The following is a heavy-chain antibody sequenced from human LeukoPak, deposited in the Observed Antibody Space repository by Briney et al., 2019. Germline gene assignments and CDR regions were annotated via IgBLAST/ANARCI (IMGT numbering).Heavy chain of an antibody. J-gene: IGHJ5*02. D-gene: IGHD6-6*01. CDR2: MYTSGST. CDR3: AREVSLISSIGDWFDP. Sequence: SETLSLTCTVSGGSISSFSWNWIRQPAEKGLEWIGRMYTSGSTNYNPSLKSQVTMSVDTSKNQFSLKVNSVTAADTAVYYCAREVSLISSIGDWFDPWGQGILVTVSS. CDR1: GGSISSFS. V-gene: IGHV4-4*07.